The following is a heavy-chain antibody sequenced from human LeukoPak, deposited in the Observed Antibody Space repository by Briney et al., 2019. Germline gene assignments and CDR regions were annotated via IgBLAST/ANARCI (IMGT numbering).Heavy chain of an antibody. CDR1: GVTFSSYG. D-gene: IGHD4-17*01. CDR3: ARDPDYGDERSFDY. J-gene: IGHJ4*02. CDR2: IWYDGSNK. V-gene: IGHV3-33*01. Sequence: GRSLRLSCAASGVTFSSYGMHWVRQAPGKGLEWVAVIWYDGSNKYYADSVKGRFTISRDNSKNTLYLPMNSLRAEDTAVYYCARDPDYGDERSFDYWGQGTLVTVSS.